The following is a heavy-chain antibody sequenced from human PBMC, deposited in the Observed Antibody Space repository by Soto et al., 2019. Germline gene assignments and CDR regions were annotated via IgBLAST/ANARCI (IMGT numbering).Heavy chain of an antibody. J-gene: IGHJ6*03. CDR2: IKQDGSEK. V-gene: IGHV3-7*01. CDR3: ARIPDYYYYYMDV. CDR1: GFTFSSYW. Sequence: GGSLRLSCAASGFTFSSYWMSWVRQAPGKGLEWVANIKQDGSEKYYVDSVKGRFTISRDNAKNSLYLQMNSLRAEDTAVYYCARIPDYYYYYMDVWGKGTTVTVSS.